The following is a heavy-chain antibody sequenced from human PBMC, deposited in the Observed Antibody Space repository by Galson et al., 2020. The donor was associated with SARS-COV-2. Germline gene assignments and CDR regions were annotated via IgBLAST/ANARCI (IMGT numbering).Heavy chain of an antibody. Sequence: SVKVSCKTSGATSRSFAISWVRQAPGHGLEWMGGIIPIFDTTNVAPEFQGRATITADKPTNTVYMWLSGLTSDDTAVYYCAKGGYSSPSWVLDREYYHARDVWCQGTKVTGSS. CDR3: AKGGYSSPSWVLDREYYHARDV. V-gene: IGHV1-69*06. D-gene: IGHD6-6*01. CDR1: GATSRSFA. CDR2: IIPIFDTT. J-gene: IGHJ6*02.